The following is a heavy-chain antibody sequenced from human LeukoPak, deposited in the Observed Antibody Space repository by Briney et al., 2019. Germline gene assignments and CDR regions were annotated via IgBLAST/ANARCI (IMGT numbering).Heavy chain of an antibody. CDR3: ARRVGRRGSSPHDH. CDR1: GYIFTDYY. J-gene: IGHJ4*02. Sequence: ASVKVSCKASGYIFTDYYMHWVRQAPGQGFEWMGWINPNTSATNYAQRFQGRVTMTRDTSTSTAYMDVRRLTSDDTAVYFCARRVGRRGSSPHDHWGQGTLVTVSS. V-gene: IGHV1-2*02. CDR2: INPNTSAT. D-gene: IGHD2-15*01.